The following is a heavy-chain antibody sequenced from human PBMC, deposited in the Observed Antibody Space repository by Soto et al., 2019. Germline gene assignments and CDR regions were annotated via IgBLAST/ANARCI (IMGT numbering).Heavy chain of an antibody. V-gene: IGHV3-30-3*01. CDR3: AREGTSDAFDI. J-gene: IGHJ3*02. CDR1: GFTFRSYA. CDR2: ISYDGSNK. D-gene: IGHD6-6*01. Sequence: QVQLVESGGGVVQPGRSLRLSCAASGFTFRSYAMHWVRQAPGKGLEWVAVISYDGSNKYYADSVKGRFTISRDNSKNTLYLQMNSLRTEDTAVYYCAREGTSDAFDIWGQGTMVTVSS.